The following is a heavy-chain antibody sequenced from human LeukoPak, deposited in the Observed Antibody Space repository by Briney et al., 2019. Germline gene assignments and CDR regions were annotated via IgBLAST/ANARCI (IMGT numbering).Heavy chain of an antibody. D-gene: IGHD2-15*01. J-gene: IGHJ6*02. CDR1: GGSISSGGYY. V-gene: IGHV4-31*03. Sequence: SETLSLTCTVSGGSISSGGYYWSWIRQHPGKGLEWIGYIYYSGSTYYNPSLKSRVTISVDTSKNQFSLKLSSVTAADTAVYYCASVVVPYYYYYGMDVWGQGTTVIVSS. CDR2: IYYSGST. CDR3: ASVVVPYYYYYGMDV.